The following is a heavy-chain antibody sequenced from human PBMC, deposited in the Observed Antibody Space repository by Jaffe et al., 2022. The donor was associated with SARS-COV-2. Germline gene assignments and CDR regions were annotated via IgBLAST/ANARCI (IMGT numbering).Heavy chain of an antibody. J-gene: IGHJ6*02. CDR3: ARWGSGGEWLFSGYYYYGMDV. CDR1: GYTFTSYG. Sequence: QVQLVQSGAEVKKPGASVKVSCKASGYTFTSYGISWVRQAPGQGLEWMGWISAYNGNTNYAQKLQGRVTMTTDTSTSTAYMELRSLRSDDTAVYYCARWGSGGEWLFSGYYYYGMDVWGQGTTVTVSS. CDR2: ISAYNGNT. V-gene: IGHV1-18*01. D-gene: IGHD3-3*01.